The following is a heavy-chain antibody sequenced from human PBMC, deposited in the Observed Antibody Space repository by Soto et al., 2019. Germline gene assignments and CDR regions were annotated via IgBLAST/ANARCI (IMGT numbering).Heavy chain of an antibody. CDR3: ARDPSYYDILTGYYTTYYYYGMDV. Sequence: SETLSLTCAVSGGSISSSNWWSWVRQPPGKGLEWIGEIYHSGSTNYNPSLKSRVTISVDKSKNQFSLKLSSVTAADTAVYYCARDPSYYDILTGYYTTYYYYGMDVWGQGTTVTVS. J-gene: IGHJ6*02. D-gene: IGHD3-9*01. V-gene: IGHV4-4*02. CDR1: GGSISSSNW. CDR2: IYHSGST.